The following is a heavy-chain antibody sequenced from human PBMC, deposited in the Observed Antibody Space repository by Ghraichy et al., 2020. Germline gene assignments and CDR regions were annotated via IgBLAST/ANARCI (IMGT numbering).Heavy chain of an antibody. D-gene: IGHD3-3*01. V-gene: IGHV3-33*01. CDR1: GFTINIYG. Sequence: GGSLRLSCAASGFTINIYGMHWVRQAPGKGLEWVAVIWYDGSNINYADSVKGRFTISRDNSKNSLYLQMNSLRVEDTAVYYCARDSITIFGVVDNYGMDVLGQGTTVTVSS. CDR2: IWYDGSNI. CDR3: ARDSITIFGVVDNYGMDV. J-gene: IGHJ6*02.